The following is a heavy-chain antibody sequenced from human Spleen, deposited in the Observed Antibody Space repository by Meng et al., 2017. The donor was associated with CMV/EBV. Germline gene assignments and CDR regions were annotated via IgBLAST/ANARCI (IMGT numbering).Heavy chain of an antibody. CDR1: GYSFTSYW. CDR3: ARPLVPAAPGAFDI. Sequence: KVSCKGSGYSFTSYWIGWVRQMPGKGLEWMGIIYPGDSDTRYSPSFQGQVTFSAAKSITTAYLQWSSLKASDTAMYYCARPLVPAAPGAFDIWGQGTMVTVSS. J-gene: IGHJ3*02. CDR2: IYPGDSDT. D-gene: IGHD2-2*01. V-gene: IGHV5-51*01.